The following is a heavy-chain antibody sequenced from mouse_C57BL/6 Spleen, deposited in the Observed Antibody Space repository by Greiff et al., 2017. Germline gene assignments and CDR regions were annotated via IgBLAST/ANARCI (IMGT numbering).Heavy chain of an antibody. D-gene: IGHD3-3*01. J-gene: IGHJ2*01. Sequence: VQLQQSGAELVKPGASVKLSCTASGFNIKDYYMHWVKQRTEQGLEWIGRIDPEDGETKYAPKFPGKATITADTSSNTAYLQLSSLTSEDTAVYYCAREGGPYYFDYWGQGTTLTVSS. V-gene: IGHV14-2*01. CDR2: IDPEDGET. CDR1: GFNIKDYY. CDR3: AREGGPYYFDY.